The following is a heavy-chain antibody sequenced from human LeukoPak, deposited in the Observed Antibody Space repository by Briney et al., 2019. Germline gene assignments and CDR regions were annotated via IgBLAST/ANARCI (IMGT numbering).Heavy chain of an antibody. CDR2: INPGDSDT. D-gene: IGHD1-1*01. CDR3: ARRYAVTINWDPFDY. V-gene: IGHV5-51*01. J-gene: IGHJ4*02. Sequence: GESLKISCKVSGYTFISYWIGWVRQMPGRGLEWMGIINPGDSDTRYSPSFQGQVTISVDKSISTAYLQWSSLKASDTAMYYCARRYAVTINWDPFDYWGQGTLVTVSS. CDR1: GYTFISYW.